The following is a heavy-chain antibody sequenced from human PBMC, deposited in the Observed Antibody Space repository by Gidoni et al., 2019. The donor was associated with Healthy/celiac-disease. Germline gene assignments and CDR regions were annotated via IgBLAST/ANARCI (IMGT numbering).Heavy chain of an antibody. D-gene: IGHD1-26*01. V-gene: IGHV3-30*18. CDR3: AKDLGELLDDGMDV. CDR2: ISYDGSNK. CDR1: SSYG. Sequence: SSYGMHWVRQAPGKGLEWVAVISYDGSNKYYADSVKGRFTISRDNSKNTLYLQMNSLRAEDTAVYYCAKDLGELLDDGMDVWGQGTTVTVSS. J-gene: IGHJ6*02.